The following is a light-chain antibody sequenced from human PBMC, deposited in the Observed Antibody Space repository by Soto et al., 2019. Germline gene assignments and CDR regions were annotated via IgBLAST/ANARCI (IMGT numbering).Light chain of an antibody. V-gene: IGKV3-11*01. CDR2: DAS. J-gene: IGKJ5*01. Sequence: EIVMTQSPATLSVSPGERATLSCRASQSVANLLAWYQQRPGQAPRLLIYDASNRATGIPARFSGSGSGTDFTLTISSLEPEDFAVYYCQQRSNWPITFGQGTRLEIK. CDR1: QSVANL. CDR3: QQRSNWPIT.